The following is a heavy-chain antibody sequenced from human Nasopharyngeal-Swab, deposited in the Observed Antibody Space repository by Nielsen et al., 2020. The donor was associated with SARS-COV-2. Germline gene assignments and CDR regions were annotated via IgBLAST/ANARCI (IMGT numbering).Heavy chain of an antibody. CDR2: ISSSSSYI. CDR1: GFTFSSYS. V-gene: IGHV3-21*01. J-gene: IGHJ6*03. D-gene: IGHD1-1*01. CDR3: ARDRTNDYYYYMDV. Sequence: GESLKISCAASGFTFSSYSMNWVRQAPGKGLEWVSSISSSSSYIYYADSVKGRFTISRDNAKNSLYLQINSLRAEDTAVYYCARDRTNDYYYYMDVWGKGTTVTVSS.